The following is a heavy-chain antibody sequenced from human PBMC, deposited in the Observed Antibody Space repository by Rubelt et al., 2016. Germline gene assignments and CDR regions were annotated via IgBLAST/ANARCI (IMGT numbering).Heavy chain of an antibody. J-gene: IGHJ4*02. CDR2: IYNSGIT. D-gene: IGHD4-23*01. Sequence: QLQLQESGPGLVKASETLSLTCTVSGGSISINNYYWGWIRQPPWKGLEWIGHIYNSGITYYNPSLKRRVTISVDRSNTQFSRKLNSVADADTAVYYCARETVARRQDVQDYWGQGTLVTVS. CDR3: ARETVARRQDVQDY. V-gene: IGHV4-39*07. CDR1: GGSISINNYY.